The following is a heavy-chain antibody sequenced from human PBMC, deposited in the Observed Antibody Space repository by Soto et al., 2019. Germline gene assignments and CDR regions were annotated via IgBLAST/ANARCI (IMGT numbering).Heavy chain of an antibody. V-gene: IGHV1-18*01. J-gene: IGHJ4*02. CDR3: ARDQEYTYGEYYFDY. Sequence: ASVKVSCKASGYTFGNYGLGWVRQAPGQGLEWVGWISAYTGSTNVAQKLLGRVTMTTDTSTSTAYMELRSLRSDDTAVYYCARDQEYTYGEYYFDYWGQGTLVTVSS. D-gene: IGHD5-18*01. CDR1: GYTFGNYG. CDR2: ISAYTGST.